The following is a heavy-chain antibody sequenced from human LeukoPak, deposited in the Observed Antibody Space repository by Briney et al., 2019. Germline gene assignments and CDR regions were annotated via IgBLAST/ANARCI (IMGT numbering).Heavy chain of an antibody. CDR2: ISGSGGST. CDR3: AKVRSSWDYYFDY. Sequence: GGSLRLSCAASGFTVSSNYMSWVRQAPGKGLEWVSAISGSGGSTYYADSVKGRFTISRDNSKNTLYLQMNSLRAEDTAVYYCAKVRSSWDYYFDYWGQGTLVTVSS. CDR1: GFTVSSNY. D-gene: IGHD6-13*01. J-gene: IGHJ4*02. V-gene: IGHV3-23*01.